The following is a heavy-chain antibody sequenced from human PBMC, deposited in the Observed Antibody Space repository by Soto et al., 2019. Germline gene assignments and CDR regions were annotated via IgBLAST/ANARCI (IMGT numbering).Heavy chain of an antibody. J-gene: IGHJ6*02. CDR2: IDPSDSYT. V-gene: IGHV5-10-1*01. Sequence: CISWVRQMPGKGLEWMGRIDPSDSYTNYSPSFQGHVTISADKSISTAYLQWRSLKASDTAMYYCARRIFRVWAAAGTGDGMDVWGQGTTVTVYS. CDR3: ARRIFRVWAAAGTGDGMDV. CDR1: C. D-gene: IGHD6-13*01.